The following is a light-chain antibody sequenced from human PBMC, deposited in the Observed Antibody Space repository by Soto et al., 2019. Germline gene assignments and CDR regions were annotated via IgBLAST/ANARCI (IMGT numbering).Light chain of an antibody. J-gene: IGKJ4*01. CDR3: QQGNNCPST. CDR2: DAS. V-gene: IGKV3-11*01. Sequence: EIVLTQSPATLSLSPGDRATLSCRASQSVSSYLAWYQQKPGQPPRLLIYDASNRATGIPARFSGSVSGTDFTLTITSLEPEDFAVYYCQQGNNCPSTFGGGTTVEIK. CDR1: QSVSSY.